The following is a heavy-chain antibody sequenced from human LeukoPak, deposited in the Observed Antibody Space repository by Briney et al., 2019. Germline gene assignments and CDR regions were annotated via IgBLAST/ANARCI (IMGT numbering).Heavy chain of an antibody. V-gene: IGHV1-69*04. J-gene: IGHJ3*02. CDR3: ARPQYDSSGYSYAFDI. D-gene: IGHD3-22*01. CDR1: GGTFSSYA. CDR2: IIPILGTA. Sequence: SVKVSCKASGGTFSSYAISWVRQAPGQGLEWMGRIIPILGTANYAQKFQGRVTITADKSTSTAYMELSSLRSEDTAVYYCARPQYDSSGYSYAFDIWGQGTMVTVSS.